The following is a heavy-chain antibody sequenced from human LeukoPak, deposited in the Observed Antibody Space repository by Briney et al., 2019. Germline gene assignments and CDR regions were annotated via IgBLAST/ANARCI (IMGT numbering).Heavy chain of an antibody. CDR2: INWNGGST. J-gene: IGHJ4*02. CDR1: GFTFDDYG. Sequence: GGPLRLSCAASGFTFDDYGMSWVRQAPGKGLEWVSGINWNGGSTGYADSVKGRFTISRDNAKNSLYLQMNSLRAEDTALYYCARGLGHIVVVTAINYFDYWGQGTLVTVSS. V-gene: IGHV3-20*04. CDR3: ARGLGHIVVVTAINYFDY. D-gene: IGHD2-21*02.